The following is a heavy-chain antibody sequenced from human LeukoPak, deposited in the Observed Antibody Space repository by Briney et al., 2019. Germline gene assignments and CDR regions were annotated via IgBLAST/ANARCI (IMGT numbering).Heavy chain of an antibody. D-gene: IGHD1-26*01. CDR2: IYPGDSDT. CDR1: GYIFTSYW. Sequence: GESLKISCKGSGYIFTSYWTAWVRQMPGKGLEWMGIIYPGDSDTRYSPSFQGQVTISADKSISTAYLQWSSLKASDTAMYYCARRSGSFQGDYNFDYWGQGTLVTVSS. CDR3: ARRSGSFQGDYNFDY. J-gene: IGHJ4*02. V-gene: IGHV5-51*01.